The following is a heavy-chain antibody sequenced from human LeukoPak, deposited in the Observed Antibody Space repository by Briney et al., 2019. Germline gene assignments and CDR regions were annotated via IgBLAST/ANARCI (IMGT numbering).Heavy chain of an antibody. D-gene: IGHD3-10*01. CDR3: ARNDASGSYYNVAFGI. Sequence: SETLSLTCTVSGGSIFSYYWSWIRQPPGKGLEWMGYIYYSGITNYNPSLKSRVTISVDTSKNQFSLRLSSVTAADTAVYYCARNDASGSYYNVAFGIWGQGTMVTVSS. CDR1: GGSIFSYY. J-gene: IGHJ3*02. V-gene: IGHV4-59*01. CDR2: IYYSGIT.